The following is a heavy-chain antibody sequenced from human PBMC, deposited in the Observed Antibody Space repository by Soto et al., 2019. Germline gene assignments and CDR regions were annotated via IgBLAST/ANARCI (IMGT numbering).Heavy chain of an antibody. CDR1: GFTFSSYD. D-gene: IGHD4-17*01. V-gene: IGHV3-13*01. CDR2: IGTAGDT. Sequence: GGSLRLSCAASGFTFSSYDMHWVRQATGKGLEWVSAIGTAGDTYYPGSVKGRFTISRENAKNSLYLQMNSLRAGDTAVYYCARDSGTPYGDYYYMDVWGKGTTVTVSS. CDR3: ARDSGTPYGDYYYMDV. J-gene: IGHJ6*03.